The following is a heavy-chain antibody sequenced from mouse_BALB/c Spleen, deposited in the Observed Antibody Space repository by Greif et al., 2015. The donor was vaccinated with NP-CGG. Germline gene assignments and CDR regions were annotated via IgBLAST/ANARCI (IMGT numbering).Heavy chain of an antibody. CDR3: ARGVGNYAWFAY. CDR2: ISNGGGST. J-gene: IGHJ3*01. V-gene: IGHV5-12*02. D-gene: IGHD2-1*01. Sequence: EVKLVESGGGLVQPGGSLKLSCATSGFTFSDYYMYWVRQTPEKRLEWVAYISNGGGSTYYPDTVKGRFTISRDNAKNTLYLQMSRLKSEDTAMYYCARGVGNYAWFAYWGQGTLVTVSA. CDR1: GFTFSDYY.